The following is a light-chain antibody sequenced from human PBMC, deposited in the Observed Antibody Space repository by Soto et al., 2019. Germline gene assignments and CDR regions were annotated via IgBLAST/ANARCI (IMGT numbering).Light chain of an antibody. CDR1: SSNIGAGYD. CDR3: QSYDSSLGGSGVV. CDR2: GNS. J-gene: IGLJ2*01. Sequence: QPVLTQPPSVSGAPGQRVTISCTGSSSNIGAGYDVHWYQQLPGTAPKLLIYGNSNRPSGVPDRFSGSKSGTSASLAITGLQAEDEADYYCQSYDSSLGGSGVVFGGGTKLTVL. V-gene: IGLV1-40*01.